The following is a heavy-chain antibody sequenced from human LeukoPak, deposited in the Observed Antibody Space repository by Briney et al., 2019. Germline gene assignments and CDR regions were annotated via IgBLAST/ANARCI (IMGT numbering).Heavy chain of an antibody. J-gene: IGHJ4*02. CDR1: GFTFTNHW. V-gene: IGHV3-74*01. CDR2: LPPDELDI. D-gene: IGHD6-6*01. CDR3: VGTIASRGSEY. Sequence: GGSLRLSCAASGFTFTNHWMHWVRQAPGMGLVWVSRLPPDELDIIYADSVKGRLTVSRDNSKHTVYLQINNLRAEDTAVYYCVGTIASRGSEYWGQGALVTVSS.